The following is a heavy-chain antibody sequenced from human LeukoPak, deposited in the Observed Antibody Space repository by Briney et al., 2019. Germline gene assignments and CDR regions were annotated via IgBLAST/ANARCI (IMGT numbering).Heavy chain of an antibody. Sequence: SETLSLTCTVSGGSISSYYWSWIRQPPGKGLEWFGYIYYSGSTNYNPSLKSRVTISVDTSKNQFSLKLSSVTAADTAVYYCARDRSGMNYYYYGMDVWGQGTTVTVSS. CDR2: IYYSGST. CDR1: GGSISSYY. J-gene: IGHJ6*02. D-gene: IGHD1-26*01. V-gene: IGHV4-59*01. CDR3: ARDRSGMNYYYYGMDV.